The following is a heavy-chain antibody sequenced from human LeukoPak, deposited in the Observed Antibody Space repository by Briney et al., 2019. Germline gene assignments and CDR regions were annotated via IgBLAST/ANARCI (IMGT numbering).Heavy chain of an antibody. CDR1: GFTFSSYA. CDR3: ARDRSPLTTDAFDI. D-gene: IGHD3-22*01. CDR2: IYSGGST. Sequence: GGSLRLSCAASGFTFSSYAMSWVRQAPGKGLEWVTVIYSGGSTYYADSVKGRFTISRDNSKNTLYLQMNSLRAEDTAVHYCARDRSPLTTDAFDIWGQGTMVTVSS. V-gene: IGHV3-66*01. J-gene: IGHJ3*02.